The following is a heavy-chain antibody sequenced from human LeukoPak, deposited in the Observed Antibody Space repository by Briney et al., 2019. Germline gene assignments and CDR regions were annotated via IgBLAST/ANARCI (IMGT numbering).Heavy chain of an antibody. D-gene: IGHD1-26*01. CDR2: IFQDGNDK. Sequence: GGSLRLSCAASGFTFSSYEMNWVHQAPGKGLEWVANIFQDGNDKYYVDSVKGRFTISRDNAKNSLYLQLNSLRVEDTAVYYCASRIVGTPDYFDYWGQGTLVTVSS. V-gene: IGHV3-7*01. J-gene: IGHJ4*02. CDR1: GFTFSSYE. CDR3: ASRIVGTPDYFDY.